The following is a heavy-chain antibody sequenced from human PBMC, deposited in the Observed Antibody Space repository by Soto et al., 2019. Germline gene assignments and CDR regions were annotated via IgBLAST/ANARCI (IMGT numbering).Heavy chain of an antibody. J-gene: IGHJ5*02. Sequence: ASVKVSCKASGYTFTSYDINWVRQATGQGLEWRGWMNPNSGNTGYAQKFQGRVTMTRNTSISTAYMELSSLSSEDTAVYYCARGASAAIYGSGSYSWFDPWGQGTLVTVSS. D-gene: IGHD3-10*01. V-gene: IGHV1-8*01. CDR1: GYTFTSYD. CDR3: ARGASAAIYGSGSYSWFDP. CDR2: MNPNSGNT.